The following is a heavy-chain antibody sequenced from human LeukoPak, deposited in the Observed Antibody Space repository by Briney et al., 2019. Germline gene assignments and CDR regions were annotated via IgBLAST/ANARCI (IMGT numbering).Heavy chain of an antibody. D-gene: IGHD1-1*01. CDR1: GFTFSSYS. Sequence: GGSLRLSCAASGFTFSSYSMEWVRQAPGKGLEWVSHISSSRSTIYYADSVKGRFTISRDNAKNSLYLQMNSLRAEDTAVYYCARVLLERPGIDSFDIWGQGTTVTVSS. CDR3: ARVLLERPGIDSFDI. V-gene: IGHV3-48*01. J-gene: IGHJ3*02. CDR2: ISSSRSTI.